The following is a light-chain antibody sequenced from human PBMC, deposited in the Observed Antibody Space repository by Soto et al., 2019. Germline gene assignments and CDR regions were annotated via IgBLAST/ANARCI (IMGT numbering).Light chain of an antibody. Sequence: IVLKQSPGTLSLTPGERATLSCRTSQSVSNTYVAWYQQKPGQAPRLLIYDTSSRVTGIPDRFSGSGSGTDFTLTICRLEPEDFAVFYCQEYGTSEIIFGQRTRLAI. CDR2: DTS. V-gene: IGKV3-20*01. CDR1: QSVSNTY. J-gene: IGKJ5*01. CDR3: QEYGTSEII.